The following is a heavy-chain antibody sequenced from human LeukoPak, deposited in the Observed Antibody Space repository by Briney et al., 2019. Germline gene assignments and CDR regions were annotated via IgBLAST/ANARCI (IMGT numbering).Heavy chain of an antibody. D-gene: IGHD6-19*01. CDR2: MSFDGSDR. V-gene: IGHV3-30*04. Sequence: PGGSLRLSCAASGFTFSSYAMHWVRQAPGKGLEWMSVMSFDGSDRYYSDSVKGRFTISRDNSKNTLYLQVNSLRVDDTAVYYCARAQRWLAGDFDLWGQGTLVTVSS. CDR1: GFTFSSYA. J-gene: IGHJ4*02. CDR3: ARAQRWLAGDFDL.